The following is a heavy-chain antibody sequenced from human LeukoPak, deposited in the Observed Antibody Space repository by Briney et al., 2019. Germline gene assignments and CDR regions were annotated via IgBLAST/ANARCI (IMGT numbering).Heavy chain of an antibody. J-gene: IGHJ4*02. Sequence: GGSLRLSCGASGFTVSSNYMSWVRQAPVKGLEWVSIIYSSGHTYYADSVKGRFTISRDNSKNTLYLQMNSLSAEDMAVYYCARRLSSSWSFDCWGQGTLVTVSS. CDR3: ARRLSSSWSFDC. V-gene: IGHV3-66*01. D-gene: IGHD6-13*01. CDR1: GFTVSSNY. CDR2: IYSSGHT.